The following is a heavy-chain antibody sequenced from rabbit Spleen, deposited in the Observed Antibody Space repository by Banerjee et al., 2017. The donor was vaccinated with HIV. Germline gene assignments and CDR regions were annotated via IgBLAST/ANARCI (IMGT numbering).Heavy chain of an antibody. CDR3: VREAGYGGYGDANL. J-gene: IGHJ4*01. V-gene: IGHV1S45*01. CDR1: GFSFSNNW. Sequence: QQQLVESGGGLVKPGASLTLTCKASGFSFSNNWICWVRQAPGKGLEWIACIDTNDGDTDYANWPKGRFTISKTSSTTVTLQMTSLTAADTATYFCVREAGYGGYGDANLWGPGTLVTVS. CDR2: IDTNDGDT. D-gene: IGHD6-1*01.